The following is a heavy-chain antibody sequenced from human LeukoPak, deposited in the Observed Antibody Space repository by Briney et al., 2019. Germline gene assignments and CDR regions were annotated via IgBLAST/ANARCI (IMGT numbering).Heavy chain of an antibody. D-gene: IGHD3-3*01. Sequence: ASVKVSCKASGYTFTSYDINWVRQATGQGLEWMGWMHPNSGNTGYAQKFQGRVTITRNTSISTAYMELSSLRSEDTAVYYCARGTSGGFTIFGVVIKPRRPYYFDYWGQGTLVTVSS. CDR3: ARGTSGGFTIFGVVIKPRRPYYFDY. V-gene: IGHV1-8*03. J-gene: IGHJ4*02. CDR2: MHPNSGNT. CDR1: GYTFTSYD.